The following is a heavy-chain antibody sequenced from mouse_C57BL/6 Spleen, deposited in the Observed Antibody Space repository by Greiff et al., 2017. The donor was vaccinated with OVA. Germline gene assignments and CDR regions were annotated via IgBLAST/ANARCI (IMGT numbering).Heavy chain of an antibody. Sequence: VQLKESGPGLVKPSQSLSLTCSVTGYSITSGYYWNWIRQFPGNKLEWMGYISYDGSNNYNPSLKNRISITRDTSKNQFFLKLNSVTTEDTATYYCAREGLGYYFDYWGQGTTLTVSS. D-gene: IGHD4-1*01. V-gene: IGHV3-6*01. CDR1: GYSITSGYY. CDR2: ISYDGSN. CDR3: AREGLGYYFDY. J-gene: IGHJ2*01.